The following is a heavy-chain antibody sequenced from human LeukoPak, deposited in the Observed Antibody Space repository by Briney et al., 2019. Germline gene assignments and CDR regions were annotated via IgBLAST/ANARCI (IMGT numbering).Heavy chain of an antibody. D-gene: IGHD6-13*01. Sequence: PGGSLRLSCAASGFTVSSYYMSWVRQAPGKGLEWVSVIYRGGSTYYADSVKSRFTISRDNSKNTLYLQMNSLRAEDTAVYYCAAVAAAGPLGSNAFDIWGQGTMVTVS. CDR3: AAVAAAGPLGSNAFDI. CDR1: GFTVSSYY. V-gene: IGHV3-53*01. CDR2: IYRGGST. J-gene: IGHJ3*02.